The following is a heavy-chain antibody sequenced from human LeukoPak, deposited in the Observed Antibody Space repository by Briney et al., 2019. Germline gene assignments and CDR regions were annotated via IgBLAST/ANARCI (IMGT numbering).Heavy chain of an antibody. J-gene: IGHJ4*02. CDR1: GGSFSNYY. CDR2: INHSGGT. CDR3: ARNRTSSYFDY. D-gene: IGHD2-2*01. V-gene: IGHV4-34*01. Sequence: KPSETLSLTCAVYGGSFSNYYWTWIRQPPGKGLEWIGEINHSGGTNYNPSLKSRVTMSVDTSKNQFSLKLSSVTAADTAVYYCARNRTSSYFDYWGQGTLVTVSS.